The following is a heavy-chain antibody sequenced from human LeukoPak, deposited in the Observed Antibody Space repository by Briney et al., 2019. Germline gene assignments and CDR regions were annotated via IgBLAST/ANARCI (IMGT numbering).Heavy chain of an antibody. V-gene: IGHV4-59*11. Sequence: SETLSLTCTVSGGSISSHYWSWIRQPPGKGLEWIGYIYYSGSTNYNPSLKSRVTISVDTSKNQFSLKLSSVTAADTAVYYCARVRGSGSYYNPLKYNWFDPWGQGTLVTVSS. D-gene: IGHD3-10*01. CDR3: ARVRGSGSYYNPLKYNWFDP. J-gene: IGHJ5*02. CDR2: IYYSGST. CDR1: GGSISSHY.